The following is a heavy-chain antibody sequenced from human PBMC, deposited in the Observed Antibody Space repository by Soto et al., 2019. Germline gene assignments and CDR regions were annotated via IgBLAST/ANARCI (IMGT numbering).Heavy chain of an antibody. V-gene: IGHV1-69*04. CDR3: ARDRSIAARLDAFDI. J-gene: IGHJ3*02. Sequence: ASVKVSCKASGGTFSSYTISWVRQAPGQGLEWMGRIIPILGIANYAQKFQGRVTITADKSTSTAYMELSSLRSEDTAVYYCARDRSIAARLDAFDIWGQGTMVTVSS. D-gene: IGHD6-6*01. CDR2: IIPILGIA. CDR1: GGTFSSYT.